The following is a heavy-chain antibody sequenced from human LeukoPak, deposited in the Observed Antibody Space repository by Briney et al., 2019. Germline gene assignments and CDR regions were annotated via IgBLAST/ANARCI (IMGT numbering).Heavy chain of an antibody. Sequence: GAPVKVSCKVSGYTLTELSMHWVRQAPGKGLEWMGGFDPEDGETIYAQKFQGRVTMTEDTSTDTAYMELSSLRAEDTAVYYCAAMDTAMVHAFDIWGQGTMVTVSS. D-gene: IGHD5-18*01. CDR3: AAMDTAMVHAFDI. J-gene: IGHJ3*02. CDR1: GYTLTELS. CDR2: FDPEDGET. V-gene: IGHV1-24*01.